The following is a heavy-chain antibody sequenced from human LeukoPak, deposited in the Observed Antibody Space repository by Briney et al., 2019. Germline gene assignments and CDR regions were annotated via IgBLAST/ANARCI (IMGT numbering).Heavy chain of an antibody. D-gene: IGHD4-23*01. V-gene: IGHV3-48*04. CDR2: ISSRSTTT. Sequence: GGSLRLSCAAFGFTFSSYSMNWVRQAPGKGLEWVSYISSRSTTTYYADSVKGRFTISRDNSKNTLYLQMDSLRAEDTAVYYCARDLGKGRYFDYWGQGTLVTVSS. CDR1: GFTFSSYS. CDR3: ARDLGKGRYFDY. J-gene: IGHJ4*02.